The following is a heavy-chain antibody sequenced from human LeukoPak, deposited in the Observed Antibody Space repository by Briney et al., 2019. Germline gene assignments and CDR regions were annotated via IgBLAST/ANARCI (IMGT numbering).Heavy chain of an antibody. CDR2: IYYSGST. CDR1: GDSISSYY. V-gene: IGHV4-59*01. D-gene: IGHD4-17*01. J-gene: IGHJ5*02. Sequence: SETLSLTCTVSGDSISSYYWSWIRQPPGKGLEWIGYIYYSGSTNYNPSLKSRVTISRDTSKNQFSLKLTSVTAADTAVYFCAKDYGDPLNWFDPWGQGTLVTASS. CDR3: AKDYGDPLNWFDP.